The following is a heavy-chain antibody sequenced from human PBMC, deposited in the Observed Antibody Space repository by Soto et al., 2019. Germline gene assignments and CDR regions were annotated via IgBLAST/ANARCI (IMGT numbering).Heavy chain of an antibody. V-gene: IGHV5-10-1*01. CDR3: ARIVGATWGYYYYGMDV. J-gene: IGHJ6*02. D-gene: IGHD1-26*01. Sequence: PVASLAISGKVSGYSFTSYWISWVRQMPGKGLEWMGRIDPSDSYTNYSPSFQGHVTISADKSISTAYLQWSSLKASDTAMYYCARIVGATWGYYYYGMDVWGQGTTVTVSS. CDR2: IDPSDSYT. CDR1: GYSFTSYW.